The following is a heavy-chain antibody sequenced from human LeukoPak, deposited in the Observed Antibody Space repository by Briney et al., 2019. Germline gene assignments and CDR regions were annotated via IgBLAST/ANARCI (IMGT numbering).Heavy chain of an antibody. CDR2: INHSGST. Sequence: SETLSLTCAVYGGSFSGYYWSWIRQPPGKGLEWIGEINHSGSTNYNPSLKSRVTISVDTSKNQFSLKLSSVTAADTAVYYCARRRYYYDSSDPTNWFDPWGQGTLVTVSS. J-gene: IGHJ5*02. D-gene: IGHD3-22*01. CDR1: GGSFSGYY. CDR3: ARRRYYYDSSDPTNWFDP. V-gene: IGHV4-34*01.